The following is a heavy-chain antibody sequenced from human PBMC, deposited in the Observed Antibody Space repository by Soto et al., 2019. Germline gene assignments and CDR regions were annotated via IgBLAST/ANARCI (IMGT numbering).Heavy chain of an antibody. CDR2: ISSSSSYI. CDR3: ARAGLDIVVVPAAIRYYYYGMDV. D-gene: IGHD2-2*03. V-gene: IGHV3-21*01. J-gene: IGHJ6*02. CDR1: GFTFSSYS. Sequence: PGGSLRLSCAASGFTFSSYSMNWVRQAPGKGLEWVSSISSSSSYIYYADSVKGRFTISRDNAKNSLYLQMNSLRAEDTAVYYCARAGLDIVVVPAAIRYYYYGMDVWGQGTTVTVYS.